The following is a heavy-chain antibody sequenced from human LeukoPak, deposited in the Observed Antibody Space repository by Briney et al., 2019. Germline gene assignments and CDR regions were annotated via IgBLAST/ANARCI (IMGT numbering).Heavy chain of an antibody. CDR3: ARAGPAVAGISSAFDI. CDR1: GFTFSSYA. V-gene: IGHV3-30-3*01. CDR2: ISYDGSNK. Sequence: GRSLRLSCAASGFTFSSYAMHWVRQAPGKGLEWVAVISYDGSNKYYADSVKGRFTISRDNSKNTLYLQMNSLRAEDTAVYYCARAGPAVAGISSAFDIWGQGTMVTVSS. D-gene: IGHD6-19*01. J-gene: IGHJ3*02.